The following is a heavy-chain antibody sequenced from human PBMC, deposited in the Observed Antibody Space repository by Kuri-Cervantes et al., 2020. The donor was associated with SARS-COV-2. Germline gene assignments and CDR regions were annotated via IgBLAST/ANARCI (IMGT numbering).Heavy chain of an antibody. Sequence: GGSLRLSCAASGFTFSSYAMSWVRQAPGKGLEWVANIKQDGSEKYYVDSVKGRFTISRDNSKNTLYLQMNSLRAEDTAVYYCARGILGGNSDYYYYYMDVWAKGTTVTVPS. CDR3: ARGILGGNSDYYYYYMDV. CDR1: GFTFSSYA. J-gene: IGHJ6*03. D-gene: IGHD4-23*01. CDR2: IKQDGSEK. V-gene: IGHV3-7*04.